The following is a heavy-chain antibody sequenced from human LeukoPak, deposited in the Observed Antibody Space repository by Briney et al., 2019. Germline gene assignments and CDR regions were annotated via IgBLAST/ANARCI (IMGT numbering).Heavy chain of an antibody. J-gene: IGHJ4*02. V-gene: IGHV1-46*01. CDR1: GYTFTSYY. D-gene: IGHD1-26*01. CDR3: ARDALYSYSPPGDY. Sequence: ASVKVSCKASGYTFTSYYMDWVRQAPGQGLEWMGIINGNGGSTRYAQKFQGRVTMTVDMSTSTVYMELNSLRSVDTAVYYCARDALYSYSPPGDYWGQGTLVTVSS. CDR2: INGNGGST.